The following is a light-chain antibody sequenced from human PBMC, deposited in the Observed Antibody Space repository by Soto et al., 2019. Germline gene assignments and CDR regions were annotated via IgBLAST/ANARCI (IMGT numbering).Light chain of an antibody. J-gene: IGLJ3*02. CDR2: KDK. Sequence: SYELTQPPSVSVSPGQTARIACSGDALQKQYAYWYQQKPGQAPALLIYKDKERPSGIPERFSGSSSGTTVTLTIGGVRAEDEADYYCQSSDRGDTYWVFGGGTKVTVL. CDR1: ALQKQY. CDR3: QSSDRGDTYWV. V-gene: IGLV3-25*02.